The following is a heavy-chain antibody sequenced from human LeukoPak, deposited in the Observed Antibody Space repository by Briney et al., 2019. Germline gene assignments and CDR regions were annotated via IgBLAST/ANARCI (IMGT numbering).Heavy chain of an antibody. CDR1: GFTFSSYG. D-gene: IGHD4-17*01. V-gene: IGHV3-23*01. CDR2: ISGSGGST. Sequence: GGSLRLSCAASGFTFSSYGMSWVRQAPGKGLEWVSAISGSGGSTYYADSVKGRFSISRDNSKNTLYLQMNSLRAEDTAVYYCAKIPYGDYVLDYYYYMDVWGKGTTVTISS. CDR3: AKIPYGDYVLDYYYYMDV. J-gene: IGHJ6*03.